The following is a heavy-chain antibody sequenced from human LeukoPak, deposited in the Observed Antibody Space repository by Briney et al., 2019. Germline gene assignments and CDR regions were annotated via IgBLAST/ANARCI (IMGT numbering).Heavy chain of an antibody. CDR2: ISSSSSYI. Sequence: PGGSLRLSCAAPGFTFSSYSMNWVRQAPGKGLEWVSSISSSSSYIYYADSVKGRFTIARDNAKNSLYLQMNSLRAEDTAVYYCARGRYYSSWSDNAEYLQHWGQGTLVTVSS. CDR1: GFTFSSYS. CDR3: ARGRYYSSWSDNAEYLQH. J-gene: IGHJ1*01. V-gene: IGHV3-21*01. D-gene: IGHD6-13*01.